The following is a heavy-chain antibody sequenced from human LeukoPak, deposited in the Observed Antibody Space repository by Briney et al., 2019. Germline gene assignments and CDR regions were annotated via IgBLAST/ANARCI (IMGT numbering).Heavy chain of an antibody. CDR1: GYTFTSYG. CDR2: ISAYNGNT. CDR3: ARDLSPYYYDSSGYYGDY. V-gene: IGHV1-18*01. D-gene: IGHD3-22*01. Sequence: ASVKVSRKASGYTFTSYGISWVRQAPGQGLEWMGWISAYNGNTNYAQKLQGRVTMTTDTPTSTAYVELRSLRSDDTAVYYCARDLSPYYYDSSGYYGDYWGQGTLVTVSS. J-gene: IGHJ4*02.